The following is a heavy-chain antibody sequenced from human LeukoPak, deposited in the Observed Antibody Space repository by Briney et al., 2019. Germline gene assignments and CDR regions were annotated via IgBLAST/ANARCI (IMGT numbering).Heavy chain of an antibody. D-gene: IGHD2-15*01. J-gene: IGHJ5*02. Sequence: GGSLRLSCAASGFTFSSYGMHWVRQAPGKGLEWVAVISYDGSNKYYADSVKGRFTISRDNSKNTLYLQMNSLRAEDTAVYYCAKGTGYCSGGSCSNWFDPWGQGTLVTVSS. CDR1: GFTFSSYG. CDR3: AKGTGYCSGGSCSNWFDP. CDR2: ISYDGSNK. V-gene: IGHV3-30*18.